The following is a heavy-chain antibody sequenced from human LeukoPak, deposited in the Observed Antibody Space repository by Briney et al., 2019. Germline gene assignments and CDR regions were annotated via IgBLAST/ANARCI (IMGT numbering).Heavy chain of an antibody. V-gene: IGHV4-61*02. J-gene: IGHJ3*02. CDR2: IYTSGST. CDR1: GGSISSGSYY. Sequence: SQTLSLTCTVPGGSISSGSYYWSWIRQPAGKGLEWIGRIYTSGSTNYNPSLKSRVTISVDTSKSQFSLKLSSVTAADTAVYYCARDLEGGNQWGAFDIWGQGTMVTVSS. CDR3: ARDLEGGNQWGAFDI. D-gene: IGHD3-16*01.